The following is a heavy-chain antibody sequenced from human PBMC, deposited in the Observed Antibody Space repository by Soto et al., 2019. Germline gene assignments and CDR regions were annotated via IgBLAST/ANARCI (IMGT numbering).Heavy chain of an antibody. Sequence: SQTLSLTCAISGYSVSSSSVAWNWIGQSPSRGLEWLGRTYYRSKWYNDYAVSVKSRITINPDTSKNQFSLQLNSVTPEDTAVYYCARHDFWSGYYSPEYYYYGMDVWGQGTTVTVSS. D-gene: IGHD3-3*01. CDR3: ARHDFWSGYYSPEYYYYGMDV. J-gene: IGHJ6*02. V-gene: IGHV6-1*01. CDR2: TYYRSKWYN. CDR1: GYSVSSSSVA.